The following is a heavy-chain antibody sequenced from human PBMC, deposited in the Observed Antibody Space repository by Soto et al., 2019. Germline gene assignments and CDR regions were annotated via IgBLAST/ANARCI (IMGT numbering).Heavy chain of an antibody. CDR3: AKDLRWELAPPHDAFDI. CDR1: GFTFSSYG. V-gene: IGHV3-30*18. Sequence: QVQLVESGGGVVQPGRSLRLSCAASGFTFSSYGMHWVRQAPGKGLEWVAVISYDGSNKYYADSVKGRFTISRDNSKNTLYLKMNSLRAEDTAVYYCAKDLRWELAPPHDAFDIWGQGTMVTVSS. CDR2: ISYDGSNK. D-gene: IGHD1-26*01. J-gene: IGHJ3*02.